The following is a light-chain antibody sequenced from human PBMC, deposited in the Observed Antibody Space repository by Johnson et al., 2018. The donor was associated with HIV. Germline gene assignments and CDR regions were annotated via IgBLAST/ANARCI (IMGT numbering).Light chain of an antibody. Sequence: QSVLTQPPSVSAAPGQKVTISCSGSSSNIGNNYVSWYQQLQGTAPKLLIYENNKRPSGIPDRFSGSKSGTSATLGITGLQTGDEADYYCGTWDSSLSAHVFGTGTKVSVL. CDR3: GTWDSSLSAHV. CDR2: ENN. J-gene: IGLJ1*01. V-gene: IGLV1-51*02. CDR1: SSNIGNNY.